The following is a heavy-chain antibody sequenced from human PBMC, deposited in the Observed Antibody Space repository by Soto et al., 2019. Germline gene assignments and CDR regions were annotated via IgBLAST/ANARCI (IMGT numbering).Heavy chain of an antibody. V-gene: IGHV4-59*01. CDR3: ARADCSGGSCYPPDYYYYYMDV. Sequence: PSETLSLTCTVSGGSISSYYWSWIRQPPGKGLEWIGYIYYSGSTNYNPSPKSRVTISVDTSKNQFSLKLSSVTAADTAVYYCARADCSGGSCYPPDYYYYYMDVWGKGTTVTVSS. CDR1: GGSISSYY. J-gene: IGHJ6*03. CDR2: IYYSGST. D-gene: IGHD2-15*01.